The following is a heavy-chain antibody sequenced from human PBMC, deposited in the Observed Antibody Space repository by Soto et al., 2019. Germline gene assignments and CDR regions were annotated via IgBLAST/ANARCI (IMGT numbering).Heavy chain of an antibody. CDR3: ARVPYSSGCFDY. CDR2: IYYSGST. V-gene: IGHV4-31*03. Sequence: LSLTCTVSGGSISSGGYYWSWIRQHPGKGLEWIGYIYYSGSTYYNPSLKSRVTISVDTSKNQFSLKLSSVTAADTAVYYCARVPYSSGCFDYWGQGTLVTVSS. D-gene: IGHD6-19*01. CDR1: GGSISSGGYY. J-gene: IGHJ4*02.